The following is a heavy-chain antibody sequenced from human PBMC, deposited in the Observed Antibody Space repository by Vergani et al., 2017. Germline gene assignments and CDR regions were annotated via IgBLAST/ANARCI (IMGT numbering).Heavy chain of an antibody. CDR1: GFTFSSYC. V-gene: IGHV3-30*02. CDR3: AKDPGYCSGGSCSGY. Sequence: QVQLVESGGGVVQPGGSLRLSCAASGFTFSSYCMHWVRQAPGKGLEWVAFIRYDGSNKYYADSVKGRFTISRDNSKNTLYLQMNSLRAEDTAVYYCAKDPGYCSGGSCSGYWGQGTLVTVSS. D-gene: IGHD2-15*01. J-gene: IGHJ4*02. CDR2: IRYDGSNK.